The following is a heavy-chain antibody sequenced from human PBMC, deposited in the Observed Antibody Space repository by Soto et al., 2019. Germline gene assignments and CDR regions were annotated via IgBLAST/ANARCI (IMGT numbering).Heavy chain of an antibody. CDR3: TRGAPSGTFYDY. D-gene: IGHD6-13*01. Sequence: PGGSLRLSCAASVFTFSYAWMTWVRRAPGKGLEWIGRIKSQSDGGTVDDAAPVKGRFTISRDDSTNTLYLHMNSLKAEDTAIYYCTRGAPSGTFYDYWGQGTLVTVSS. V-gene: IGHV3-15*05. CDR1: VFTFSYAW. J-gene: IGHJ4*02. CDR2: IKSQSDGGTV.